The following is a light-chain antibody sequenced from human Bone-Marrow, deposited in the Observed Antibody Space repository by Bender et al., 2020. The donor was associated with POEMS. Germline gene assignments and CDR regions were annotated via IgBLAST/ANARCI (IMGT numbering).Light chain of an antibody. CDR1: SSDVGGYNY. V-gene: IGLV2-14*03. CDR3: SSYTSSSTLV. J-gene: IGLJ1*01. CDR2: DVS. Sequence: QSALTQPASVSGSPGQSITISCTGTSSDVGGYNYVSWYQHHPGKAPKVMIHDVSNRPSGVANRFSGSKSGNTASLTISGLQAEDEADYYCSSYTSSSTLVFGSGTKVTVL.